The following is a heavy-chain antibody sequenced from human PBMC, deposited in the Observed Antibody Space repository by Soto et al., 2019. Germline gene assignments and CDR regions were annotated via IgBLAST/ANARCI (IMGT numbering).Heavy chain of an antibody. CDR1: GFTFSGAW. V-gene: IGHV3-15*01. CDR3: TTSVTGTPRAIDY. J-gene: IGHJ4*02. Sequence: EVHLVESGGGPVKPGGSLRLSCAASGFTFSGAWMSWVRQAPGKGLEWIGRIKSRFDGGRIDYAASVKGRFSISRDDSANTLFLEMNSLKSEDTAVYFCTTSVTGTPRAIDYWGQGNLVTVSS. D-gene: IGHD1-7*01. CDR2: IKSRFDGGRI.